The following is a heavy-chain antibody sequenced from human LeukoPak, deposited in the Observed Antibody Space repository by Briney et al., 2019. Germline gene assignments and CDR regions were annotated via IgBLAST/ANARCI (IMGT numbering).Heavy chain of an antibody. CDR2: IYYSGST. CDR3: AREAARPYYYGMDV. Sequence: PSETLSLTCTVSGGSISSYYWSWIRQPPGKGLEWIGYIYYSGSTNYNPSLKSRVTISVDTSKNQFSLKLSSVTAADTAVYYCAREAARPYYYGMDVWGQGTTVTVSS. D-gene: IGHD6-25*01. J-gene: IGHJ6*02. V-gene: IGHV4-59*01. CDR1: GGSISSYY.